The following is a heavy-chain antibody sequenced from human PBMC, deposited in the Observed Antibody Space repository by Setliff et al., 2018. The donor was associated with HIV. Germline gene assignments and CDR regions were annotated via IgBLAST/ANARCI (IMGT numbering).Heavy chain of an antibody. Sequence: WASVKVSCKASGNSFHSYAFSWVRQAPGQGLEWMGSISAYNGNTNYAQNLQGRVTFTRDTAASTAYMELSSLGSEDTAVYYCVRRAAAAEVFDYWGQGTLVTVSS. V-gene: IGHV1-18*01. J-gene: IGHJ4*02. CDR3: VRRAAAAEVFDY. CDR1: GNSFHSYA. D-gene: IGHD2-2*01. CDR2: ISAYNGNT.